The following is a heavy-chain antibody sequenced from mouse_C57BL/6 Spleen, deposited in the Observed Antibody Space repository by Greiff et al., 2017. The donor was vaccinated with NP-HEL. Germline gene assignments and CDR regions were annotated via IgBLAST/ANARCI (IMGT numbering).Heavy chain of an antibody. D-gene: IGHD2-3*01. Sequence: EVKVVESGGGLVQPGGSLKLSCAASGFTFSDYGMAWVRQAPRKGPEWVAFISNLAYSIYYADTVTGRFTISRENAKNTLYLEMSSLRSEDTAMYYCARHGDGYYPFAYWGQGTLVTVSA. J-gene: IGHJ3*01. V-gene: IGHV5-15*01. CDR2: ISNLAYSI. CDR3: ARHGDGYYPFAY. CDR1: GFTFSDYG.